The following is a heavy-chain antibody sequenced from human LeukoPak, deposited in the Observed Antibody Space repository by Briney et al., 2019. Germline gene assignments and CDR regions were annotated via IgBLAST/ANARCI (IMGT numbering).Heavy chain of an antibody. CDR3: ARMTPDSPSFDY. J-gene: IGHJ4*02. CDR1: GFSLTTTAMC. Sequence: SGPTLVNPTQTLTLTCSFSGFSLTTTAMCVTWIRQTPGKALEWLARIDWDDDKFFSPSLKTRLSISKDTSRNQVVLTMTNVDPVDTGTYYCARMTPDSPSFDYWGQGTLVTVSS. V-gene: IGHV2-70*17. D-gene: IGHD1-14*01. CDR2: IDWDDDK.